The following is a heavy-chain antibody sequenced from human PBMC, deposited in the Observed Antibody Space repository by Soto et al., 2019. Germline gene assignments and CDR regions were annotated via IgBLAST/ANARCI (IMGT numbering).Heavy chain of an antibody. D-gene: IGHD6-6*01. Sequence: SETLSLTCTVSGGSISSYYWSWIRQPPGKGLEWIGYIYYSGSTNYNPSLKSRVTISVDTSKNQFSLKLSSVTAADTAVYYCARQGAARRYYYYYMDVWGKGTTVTVSS. CDR3: ARQGAARRYYYYYMDV. CDR2: IYYSGST. CDR1: GGSISSYY. V-gene: IGHV4-59*08. J-gene: IGHJ6*03.